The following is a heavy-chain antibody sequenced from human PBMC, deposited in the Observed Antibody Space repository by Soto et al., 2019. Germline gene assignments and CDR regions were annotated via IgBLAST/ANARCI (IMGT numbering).Heavy chain of an antibody. CDR3: ARDLTVVRGLRDF. D-gene: IGHD3-10*01. CDR1: GFTFGDYA. Sequence: GGSLRLSCTASGFTFGDYAMSWFRQAPGKGLEWVSFIRSKTYGGTAEYAASVKGRFTISRDDSKSIAYLQMDSLKSEDTAVYYCARDLTVVRGLRDFWGQGTLVTVSS. CDR2: IRSKTYGGTA. V-gene: IGHV3-49*03. J-gene: IGHJ4*02.